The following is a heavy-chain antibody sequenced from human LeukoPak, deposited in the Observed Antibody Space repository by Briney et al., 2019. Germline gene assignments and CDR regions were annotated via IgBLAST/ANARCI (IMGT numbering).Heavy chain of an antibody. V-gene: IGHV3-30*18. CDR2: ISYDGSNT. CDR1: GFTFSSYG. Sequence: GGSLILSCAASGFTFSSYGMHWVRQAPGKGLEWMTFISYDGSNTYYADSVKGRFTISRDNSKNTLYLQMNSLRAEDTAVYYCAKDRSSGAVGFDFWGQGTLVTVSS. J-gene: IGHJ4*02. CDR3: AKDRSSGAVGFDF. D-gene: IGHD6-19*01.